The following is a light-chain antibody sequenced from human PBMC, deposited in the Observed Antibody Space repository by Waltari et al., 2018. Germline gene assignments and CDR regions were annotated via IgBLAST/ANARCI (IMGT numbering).Light chain of an antibody. V-gene: IGKV1-5*03. J-gene: IGKJ4*01. CDR2: NVS. CDR1: QSVSNL. Sequence: DIQMTQSPSTLSASVGDRVTITCRASQSVSNLLAWYQQKPVKAPKFLIYNVSVLEGGVPSRFSGSGSGTEFSLTINNLQPDDFATYFCQQNNGYPLTFGGGTKVEIK. CDR3: QQNNGYPLT.